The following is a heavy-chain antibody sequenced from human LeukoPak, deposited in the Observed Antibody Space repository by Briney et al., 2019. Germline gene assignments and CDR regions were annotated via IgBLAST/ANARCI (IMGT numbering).Heavy chain of an antibody. D-gene: IGHD6-19*01. J-gene: IGHJ5*02. V-gene: IGHV3-23*01. CDR2: ITGSGDST. CDR1: GFTFNNYA. CDR3: AKDPYSSGPYNWFDP. Sequence: QTGGSLRLSCAASGFTFNNYAMTWVRQAPGKGLEGVSAITGSGDSTYYADSVKGRFTISRDNSKNTLYLQMNRLGAEDTAVYYCAKDPYSSGPYNWFDPWGQGTLVTVSS.